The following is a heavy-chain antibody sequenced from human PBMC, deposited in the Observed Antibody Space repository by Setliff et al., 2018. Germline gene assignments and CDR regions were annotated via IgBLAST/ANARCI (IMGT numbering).Heavy chain of an antibody. V-gene: IGHV1-69*05. CDR2: IMPIFGTT. CDR1: GGTFTNFD. Sequence: SVKVSCKASGGTFTNFDISWVRQAPGQGLEWMGGIMPIFGTTNYAQKFQGRVTITTDESTTTGYMELSSLTAEDTAVYYCARERGVEVSSVEYYYYMDVWGKGTMVTVSS. CDR3: ARERGVEVSSVEYYYYMDV. J-gene: IGHJ6*03. D-gene: IGHD3-3*01.